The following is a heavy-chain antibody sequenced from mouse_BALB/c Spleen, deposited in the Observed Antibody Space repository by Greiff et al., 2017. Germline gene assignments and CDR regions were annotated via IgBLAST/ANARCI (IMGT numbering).Heavy chain of an antibody. Sequence: VQLQQSGAELARPGASVKLSCKASGYTFTSYWMQWVKQRPGQGLEWIGAIYPGDGDTRYTQKFKGKATLTADKSSSTAYMQLSSLASEDSAVYYCASGSYDYGFDYWGQGTTLTVSS. V-gene: IGHV1-87*01. CDR1: GYTFTSYW. J-gene: IGHJ2*01. CDR3: ASGSYDYGFDY. CDR2: IYPGDGDT. D-gene: IGHD2-4*01.